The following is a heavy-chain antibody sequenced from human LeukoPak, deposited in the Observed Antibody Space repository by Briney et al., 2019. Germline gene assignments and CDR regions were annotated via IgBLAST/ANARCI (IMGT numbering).Heavy chain of an antibody. D-gene: IGHD3-22*01. CDR2: IYPGDSDT. V-gene: IGHV5-51*01. CDR1: GYSFTSYW. J-gene: IGHJ3*02. Sequence: GESLKISCKGSGYSFTSYWIGWVRQMPGKGLEWMGIIYPGDSDTSYSPSFQGQVTISADKSISTAYLQWSSLKASDTAMYYCARHPRTMDYDSSDQTKPDAFDIWGQGTMVTVSS. CDR3: ARHPRTMDYDSSDQTKPDAFDI.